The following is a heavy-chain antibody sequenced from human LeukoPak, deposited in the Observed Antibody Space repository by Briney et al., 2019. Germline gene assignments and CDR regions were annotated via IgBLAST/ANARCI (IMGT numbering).Heavy chain of an antibody. J-gene: IGHJ4*02. CDR3: ARHPIVVVITEYYFDY. CDR1: GGSISSGTYY. Sequence: SETLSLTCTVSGGSISSGTYYWGWIRQPPGKGLEWIGSIYYSGSTYYNPSLKSRVTISLDTSKNQFSLKLSSVTAADTAVYYCARHPIVVVITEYYFDYWGQGTLVTVSS. V-gene: IGHV4-39*07. D-gene: IGHD3-22*01. CDR2: IYYSGST.